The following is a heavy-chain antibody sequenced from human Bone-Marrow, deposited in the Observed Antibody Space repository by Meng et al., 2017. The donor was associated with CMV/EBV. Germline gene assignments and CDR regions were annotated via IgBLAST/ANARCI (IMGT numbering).Heavy chain of an antibody. CDR2: ISGSGGST. V-gene: IGHV3-23*01. Sequence: GQSLKISCAASGFTFSSYAMSWVRQAPGKGLEWVSAISGSGGSTYYADSVKGRFTISRDNSKNTLYLQMNSLRAEDTAVYYCAKGGVPAAPFDYWGRGTLVTVSS. D-gene: IGHD2-2*01. J-gene: IGHJ4*02. CDR3: AKGGVPAAPFDY. CDR1: GFTFSSYA.